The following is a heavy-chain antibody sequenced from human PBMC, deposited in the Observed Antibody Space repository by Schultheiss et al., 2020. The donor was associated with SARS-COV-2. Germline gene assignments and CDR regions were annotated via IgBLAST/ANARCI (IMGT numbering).Heavy chain of an antibody. J-gene: IGHJ6*02. D-gene: IGHD1-26*01. Sequence: ASVKVSCKASGYTFTSYGISWVRQAPGQGLEWMGWISAYNGNTNYAQKLQGRVTMTTDTSTSTAYMELRSLRSDDTAVYYCARDRGVYYYYGMDVWGQGTTVTVSS. CDR2: ISAYNGNT. CDR3: ARDRGVYYYYGMDV. CDR1: GYTFTSYG. V-gene: IGHV1-18*01.